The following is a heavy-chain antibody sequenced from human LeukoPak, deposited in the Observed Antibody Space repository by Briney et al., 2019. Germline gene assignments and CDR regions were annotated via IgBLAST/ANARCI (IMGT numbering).Heavy chain of an antibody. Sequence: PSETLTLTYAVYGGSFSGYYWSWIRQPPGKGLEWIGEINHSGSTNYNPSLKSRVTISVDTSKNQFSLKLSSVTAADTAVYYCARGRWDSSIHGYYFDYWGQGTLVTVSS. V-gene: IGHV4-34*01. CDR1: GGSFSGYY. J-gene: IGHJ4*02. CDR2: INHSGST. D-gene: IGHD2-2*01. CDR3: ARGRWDSSIHGYYFDY.